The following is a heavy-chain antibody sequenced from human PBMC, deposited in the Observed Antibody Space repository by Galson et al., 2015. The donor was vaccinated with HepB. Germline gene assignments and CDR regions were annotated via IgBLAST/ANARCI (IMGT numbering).Heavy chain of an antibody. D-gene: IGHD3-9*01. V-gene: IGHV4-34*01. Sequence: QVQLQESGPGLVKPSETLSLTCAVYGGSFSGYYWSWIRQPPGRGLGWIGEINHSGSTNYNPSLKSRVTISVDTSKNQFSLKLSSVTAADTAVYYCARGGYDILTGYLDYWGQGTLVTVSS. CDR1: GGSFSGYY. CDR2: INHSGST. J-gene: IGHJ4*02. CDR3: ARGGYDILTGYLDY.